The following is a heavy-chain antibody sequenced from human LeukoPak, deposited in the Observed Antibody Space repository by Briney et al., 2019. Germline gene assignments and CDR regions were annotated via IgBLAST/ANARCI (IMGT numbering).Heavy chain of an antibody. CDR2: IKQDGSEK. CDR1: GFTFSSYW. D-gene: IGHD4-17*01. V-gene: IGHV3-7*01. CDR3: ARTNYGDPGAYYYYMDV. Sequence: GGSLRLSCAASGFTFSSYWMSWVRQAPGKGLEWVANIKQDGSEKYYVDSVKGRFTISRDNAKNSLYLQMNSLRAEDTAVYYCARTNYGDPGAYYYYMDVWGKGTTVTVSS. J-gene: IGHJ6*03.